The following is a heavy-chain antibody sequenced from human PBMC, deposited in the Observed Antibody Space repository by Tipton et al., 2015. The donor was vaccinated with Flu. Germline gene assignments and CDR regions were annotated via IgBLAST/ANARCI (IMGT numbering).Heavy chain of an antibody. CDR1: GDIFSSGSS. D-gene: IGHD3-16*01. CDR3: ARGGGPTRTFAGNYFDH. V-gene: IGHV1-69*09. J-gene: IGHJ4*02. Sequence: QLVQSGAEVKKPGSSVKVYCKTSGDIFSSGSSVSWVRQAPGQGLEWMGRIFPVVGLENFAQKFQGRVTITADKSTSAVYIELTSLRFEDTAVYYCARGGGPTRTFAGNYFDHWGQGTLVTVSS. CDR2: IFPVVGLE.